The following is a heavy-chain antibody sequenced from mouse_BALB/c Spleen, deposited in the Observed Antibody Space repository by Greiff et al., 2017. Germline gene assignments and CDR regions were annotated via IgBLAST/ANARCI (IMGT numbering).Heavy chain of an antibody. V-gene: IGHV1-7*01. J-gene: IGHJ4*01. D-gene: IGHD1-1*01. Sequence: QVQLQQSGAELAKPGASVKMSCKASGYTFTSYWMHWVKQRPGQGLEWIGYINPSTGYTEYNQKFKDKATLTADKSSSTAYMQLSSLTSEDSAVYYCARFVVANAMDYWGQGTSVTVSA. CDR3: ARFVVANAMDY. CDR1: GYTFTSYW. CDR2: INPSTGYT.